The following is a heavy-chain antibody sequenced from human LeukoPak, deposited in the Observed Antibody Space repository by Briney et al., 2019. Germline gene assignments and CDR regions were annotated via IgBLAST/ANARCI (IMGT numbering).Heavy chain of an antibody. J-gene: IGHJ5*02. D-gene: IGHD2-2*02. CDR1: GYTFTSYG. Sequence: ASVKVSCKASGYTFTSYGISWVRQAPGQGLEWMGWISAYNGNTNYAQKFQGRVTITRDTSASTAYMELSSLRSEDTAVYYCARARPYCSSTSCYSRNWFDPWGQGTLVTVSS. CDR3: ARARPYCSSTSCYSRNWFDP. V-gene: IGHV1-18*01. CDR2: ISAYNGNT.